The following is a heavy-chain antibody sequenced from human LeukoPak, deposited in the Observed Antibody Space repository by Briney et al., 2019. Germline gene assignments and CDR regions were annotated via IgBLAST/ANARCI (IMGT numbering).Heavy chain of an antibody. CDR2: IYNSGNT. CDR1: GGSISNYY. J-gene: IGHJ6*04. Sequence: SETLSLTCTVSGGSISNYYWTWIRQPPGKGLESIGYIYNSGNTNYNPSLKSRVTISVDTSKNQFSLELSSVTTSDTAVYYCARVQVVPAAISPSGYYYYGMDVWGKGTTVTVSS. V-gene: IGHV4-59*01. CDR3: ARVQVVPAAISPSGYYYYGMDV. D-gene: IGHD2-2*01.